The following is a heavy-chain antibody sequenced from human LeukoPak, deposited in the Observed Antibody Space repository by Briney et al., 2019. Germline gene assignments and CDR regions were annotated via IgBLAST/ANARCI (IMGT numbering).Heavy chain of an antibody. CDR2: INHSGST. Sequence: PSETLSLTCAVYGGSFSGYYWSWIRQPPGKGLEWIGEINHSGSTNYNPSLKSRVTISVDTSKNQFSLKLSSVTAADTAVYYCARAPTYCSSTSCYIRFDYWGQGTLVTVSS. J-gene: IGHJ4*02. CDR1: GGSFSGYY. D-gene: IGHD2-2*02. V-gene: IGHV4-34*01. CDR3: ARAPTYCSSTSCYIRFDY.